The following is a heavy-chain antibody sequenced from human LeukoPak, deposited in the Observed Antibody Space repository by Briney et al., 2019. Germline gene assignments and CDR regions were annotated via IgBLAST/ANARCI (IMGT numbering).Heavy chain of an antibody. V-gene: IGHV4-59*08. CDR3: ARHKGYYYDSSGYYYFDY. J-gene: IGHJ4*02. D-gene: IGHD3-22*01. CDR1: GGSISSYY. Sequence: SETLSLTCTVSGGSISSYYWSWIRQPPGKGLEWSGYIYYSGSTNYNPSLKSRVTISVDTSKNQFSLKLSSVTAADTAVYYCARHKGYYYDSSGYYYFDYWGQGTLVTVSS. CDR2: IYYSGST.